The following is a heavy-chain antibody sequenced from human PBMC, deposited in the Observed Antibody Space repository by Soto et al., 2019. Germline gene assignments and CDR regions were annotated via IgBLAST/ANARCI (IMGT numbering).Heavy chain of an antibody. Sequence: EIQLVESGGGLVQPGGSQRLSCAASGFTFNSNSMNWVRQAPGKGLEWISYIDSRSGTIYYADSVKGRFTISRDNAKNSLYLQMNSLRDEDTAVYYCAREVLTASYWGQGTLVTVSS. V-gene: IGHV3-48*02. J-gene: IGHJ4*02. CDR3: AREVLTASY. CDR2: IDSRSGTI. D-gene: IGHD2-8*01. CDR1: GFTFNSNS.